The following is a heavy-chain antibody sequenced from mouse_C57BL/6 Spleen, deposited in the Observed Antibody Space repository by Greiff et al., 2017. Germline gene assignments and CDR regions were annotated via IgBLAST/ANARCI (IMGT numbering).Heavy chain of an antibody. J-gene: IGHJ1*03. Sequence: DVKLQESGPELVKPGASVKIPCKASGYTFTDYNMDWVKQSHGNSLEWIGDIEPNNGGTNYNHKFKGKATLTVDNSSSTAYMELLSLTSEDTSVYYCARGVYWSSPHWYFDVWGTGTTVTVAS. CDR1: GYTFTDYN. CDR2: IEPNNGGT. CDR3: ARGVYWSSPHWYFDV. D-gene: IGHD1-1*01. V-gene: IGHV1-18*01.